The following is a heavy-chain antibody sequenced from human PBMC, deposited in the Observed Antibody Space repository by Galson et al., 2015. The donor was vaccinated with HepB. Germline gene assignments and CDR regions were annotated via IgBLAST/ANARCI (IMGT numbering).Heavy chain of an antibody. D-gene: IGHD2-21*02. CDR1: GGSMSSYY. CDR3: ATLGVTRDYYYGMDV. J-gene: IGHJ6*02. V-gene: IGHV4-59*08. CDR2: IYYSGST. Sequence: ETLSLTCTVSGGSMSSYYWSWIRQSPGKGLEWIGYIYYSGSTNYNPSLKSRVTISVDTSKNQFSLKLSSVTAADTAVYYCATLGVTRDYYYGMDVWGQGTTVTVSS.